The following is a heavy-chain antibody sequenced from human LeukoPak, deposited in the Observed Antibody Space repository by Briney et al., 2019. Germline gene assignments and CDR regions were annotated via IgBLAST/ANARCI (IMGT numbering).Heavy chain of an antibody. CDR1: GYTFTRYG. Sequence: GASVKVSCKASGYTFTRYGISWVRQAPGQGLEWLGWISAYDGNTNYEQKFQGRVTMTTDTSTSTAYMELRSLRSDDTAVYYCARDKVIASAGTPNWFDPWGQGNLVTVSS. D-gene: IGHD6-13*01. CDR3: ARDKVIASAGTPNWFDP. J-gene: IGHJ5*02. V-gene: IGHV1-18*01. CDR2: ISAYDGNT.